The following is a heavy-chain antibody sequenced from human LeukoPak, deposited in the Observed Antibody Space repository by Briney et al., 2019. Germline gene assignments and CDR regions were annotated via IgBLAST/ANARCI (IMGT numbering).Heavy chain of an antibody. D-gene: IGHD3-3*01. CDR1: GGSISSYY. Sequence: SETLSLTCTVSGGSISSYYWSWIRQPPGKGLEWIGEINHSGSTNYNPSLKSRVTISVDTSKNQFSLKLSSVTAADTAVYYCASPPLYDFWSGEAPYYFDYWGQGTLVTVSS. V-gene: IGHV4-34*01. CDR2: INHSGST. CDR3: ASPPLYDFWSGEAPYYFDY. J-gene: IGHJ4*02.